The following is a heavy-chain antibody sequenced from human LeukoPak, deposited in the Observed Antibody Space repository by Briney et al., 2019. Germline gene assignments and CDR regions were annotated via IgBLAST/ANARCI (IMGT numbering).Heavy chain of an antibody. D-gene: IGHD3-10*01. V-gene: IGHV3-30*02. CDR3: ARGYGSGSKVGDY. J-gene: IGHJ4*02. CDR1: GFTFSTSD. Sequence: GGSLRLSCATSGFTFSTSDMHWVRQAPGKGLEWVSFIQYDGSRKNYVDSVKGRFTISRDNSTNTLYLQMNSLRAEDTAVYYCARGYGSGSKVGDYWGQGTLVSVSS. CDR2: IQYDGSRK.